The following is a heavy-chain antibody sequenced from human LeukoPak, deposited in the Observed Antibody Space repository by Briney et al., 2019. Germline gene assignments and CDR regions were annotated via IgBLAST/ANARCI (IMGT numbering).Heavy chain of an antibody. J-gene: IGHJ4*02. CDR3: ARGRPHGNDY. D-gene: IGHD4-23*01. CDR2: IASDGSST. Sequence: GGSLRLSCVASGFIFSTYWMNWVRQAPGKGLVWVSRIASDGSSTTYADSVKGRFSISRDNAKNTLYLQMNSLRVEDTAVYYCARGRPHGNDYWGQGTLVTVSS. V-gene: IGHV3-74*01. CDR1: GFIFSTYW.